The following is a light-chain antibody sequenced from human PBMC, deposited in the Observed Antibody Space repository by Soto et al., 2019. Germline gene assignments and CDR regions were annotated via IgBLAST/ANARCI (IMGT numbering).Light chain of an antibody. V-gene: IGKV3-20*01. Sequence: EIVLTQSPGTLSLSPGERATLSCRTSQSVSSSYLAWYQQKPGQAPRLLIYGASNRATGLPDRFSGSGSGTDFTLTISRLDPEDFAVYYCQQYGSSPSFGQGTKV. CDR1: QSVSSSY. CDR2: GAS. J-gene: IGKJ1*01. CDR3: QQYGSSPS.